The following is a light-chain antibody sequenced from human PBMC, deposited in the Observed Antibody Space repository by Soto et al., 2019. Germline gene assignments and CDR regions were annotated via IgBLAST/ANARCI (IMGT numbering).Light chain of an antibody. CDR3: QQYNSYPLT. CDR1: QSISSW. J-gene: IGKJ4*01. V-gene: IGKV1-5*03. Sequence: DIQMTQSPSTLSASVGDRVTITCRASQSISSWLAWYQQKPGKAPRLLIYKASSLESGVPSRFSGSGSGTEFTLTISSLQPDDFATYCCQQYNSYPLTFGGGTKVEIK. CDR2: KAS.